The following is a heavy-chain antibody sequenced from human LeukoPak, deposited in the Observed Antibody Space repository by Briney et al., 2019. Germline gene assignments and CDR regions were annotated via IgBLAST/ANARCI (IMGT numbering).Heavy chain of an antibody. V-gene: IGHV4-59*01. D-gene: IGHD3-22*01. J-gene: IGHJ5*02. CDR1: GVSISSYY. CDR3: ARDRYYYDSSGTRWFDP. CDR2: IHNSGIT. Sequence: SETLSLACTVSGVSISSYYWSWIRQPPGKGLEWIGYIHNSGITNYNPSLKSRVTISVDTSKNQFSLKLSSVTAADTAVYYCARDRYYYDSSGTRWFDPWGQGTLVTVSS.